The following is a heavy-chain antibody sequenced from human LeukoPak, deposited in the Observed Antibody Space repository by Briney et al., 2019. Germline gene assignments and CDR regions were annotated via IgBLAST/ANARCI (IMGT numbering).Heavy chain of an antibody. CDR3: ARYYYDSSGDYGMDV. V-gene: IGHV3-74*01. CDR2: INSDGSST. Sequence: GGSLRLSCAASGFTFSSYWMHWVRQAPGKGLVWVSRINSDGSSTSYADSVKGRFTISRDNAKNTLYLQMNSLRAEDTAVYYCARYYYDSSGDYGMDVWDQGTTVTVSS. D-gene: IGHD3-22*01. CDR1: GFTFSSYW. J-gene: IGHJ6*02.